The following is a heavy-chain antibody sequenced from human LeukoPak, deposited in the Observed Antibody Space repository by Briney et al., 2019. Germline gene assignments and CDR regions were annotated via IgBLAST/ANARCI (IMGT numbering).Heavy chain of an antibody. J-gene: IGHJ4*02. CDR3: ARILVGSYTYKAFDY. CDR2: ISGSGGST. D-gene: IGHD2-2*02. V-gene: IGHV3-23*01. Sequence: PGGSLRLSCAASGFTFSSYAMSWVRQAPGKGLEWVSAISGSGGSTYYADSVKGRFTISRDNSKNTLYQQMNSLRAEDTAVYYCARILVGSYTYKAFDYWGRGTLVTVSP. CDR1: GFTFSSYA.